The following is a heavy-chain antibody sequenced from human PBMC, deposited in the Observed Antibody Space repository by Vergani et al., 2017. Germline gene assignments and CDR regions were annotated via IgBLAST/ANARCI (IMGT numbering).Heavy chain of an antibody. CDR1: GYTFAGYN. CDR2: SNPNSGGT. V-gene: IGHV1-2*02. Sequence: QVQLVQSGAEVKKPGASVKVSCKASGYTFAGYNIHWVRQAPGQGLELMGWSNPNSGGTNYAQKFQGRVTMTRDTSINTAYMELSRLRSDDTAVYYCARGWSGYSTSWFFEYWGQGTLVTVSS. CDR3: ARGWSGYSTSWFFEY. D-gene: IGHD6-13*01. J-gene: IGHJ4*02.